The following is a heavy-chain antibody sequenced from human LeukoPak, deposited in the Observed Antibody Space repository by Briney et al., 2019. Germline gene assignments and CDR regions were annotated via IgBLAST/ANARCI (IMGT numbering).Heavy chain of an antibody. CDR1: GGSISSYY. V-gene: IGHV4-59*12. CDR3: ARGHPGAIGSSWNNDAFDI. CDR2: IYYSGST. D-gene: IGHD6-13*01. J-gene: IGHJ3*02. Sequence: PSETLSLTCTVSGGSISSYYWSWIRQPPGKGLEWIGYIYYSGSTNYNPSLKSRVTISVDTSKNQFSLKLSSVTAADTAVYYCARGHPGAIGSSWNNDAFDIWGQGTMVTVSS.